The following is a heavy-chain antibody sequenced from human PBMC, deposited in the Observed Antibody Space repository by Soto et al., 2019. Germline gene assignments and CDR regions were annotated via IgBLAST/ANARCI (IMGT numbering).Heavy chain of an antibody. D-gene: IGHD3-3*01. J-gene: IGHJ4*02. Sequence: PGGSLRLSCAASGFTFSNAWMNWVRQAPGKGLEWVGRIKSKTDGGTTDYAAPVKGRFTISRDVSKNTLYLQMNSLKTEDTAVYYCTTDGENWIFGVVIPGLDYWGQGTTVTVSS. CDR2: IKSKTDGGTT. CDR1: GFTFSNAW. CDR3: TTDGENWIFGVVIPGLDY. V-gene: IGHV3-15*07.